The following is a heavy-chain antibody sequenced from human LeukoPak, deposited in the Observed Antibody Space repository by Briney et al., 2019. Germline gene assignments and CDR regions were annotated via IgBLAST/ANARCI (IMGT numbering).Heavy chain of an antibody. CDR3: ARARSWLQYYYYMDV. Sequence: GGSLRLSCAASGFTFSSYAMHWVRQAPGKGLEWVAVISYDGSNKYYADSVKGRFTISRDNSKNTLYLQMNSLRAEDTAVYYCARARSWLQYYYYMDVWGKGTTVTVSS. J-gene: IGHJ6*03. CDR2: ISYDGSNK. CDR1: GFTFSSYA. D-gene: IGHD5-24*01. V-gene: IGHV3-30-3*01.